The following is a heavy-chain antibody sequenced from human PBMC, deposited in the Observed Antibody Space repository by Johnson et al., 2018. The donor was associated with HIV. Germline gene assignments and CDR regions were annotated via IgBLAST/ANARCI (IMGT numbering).Heavy chain of an antibody. V-gene: IGHV3-33*06. CDR1: GFTFSSYG. CDR3: AKDHWVVGSWQAFDI. D-gene: IGHD6-13*01. CDR2: IWYDGSNK. Sequence: QMLLVESGGGVVQPGRSLRLSCAASGFTFSSYGMHWVRQAPGKGLEWVAVIWYDGSNKYYADSVKGRFTISRDNSKNTLYLQMNSLRAEDTAVYYCAKDHWVVGSWQAFDIWGQGTMVTVSS. J-gene: IGHJ3*02.